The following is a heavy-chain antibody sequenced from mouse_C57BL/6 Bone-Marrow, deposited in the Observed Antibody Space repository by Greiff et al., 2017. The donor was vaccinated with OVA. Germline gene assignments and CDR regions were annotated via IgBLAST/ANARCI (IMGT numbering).Heavy chain of an antibody. CDR3: ARLEYYGSSYWFAY. Sequence: EVHLVESGPELVKPGASVKIPCKASGYTFTDYNMDWVKQSHGKSLEWIGDINPNNGGTIYNQKFKGKATLTVDKSSSTAYMELRSLTSEDTAVYYCARLEYYGSSYWFAYWGQGTLVTVSA. D-gene: IGHD1-1*01. J-gene: IGHJ3*01. CDR2: INPNNGGT. V-gene: IGHV1-18*01. CDR1: GYTFTDYN.